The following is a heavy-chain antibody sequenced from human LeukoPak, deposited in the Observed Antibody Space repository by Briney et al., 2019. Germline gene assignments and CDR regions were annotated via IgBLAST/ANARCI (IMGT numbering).Heavy chain of an antibody. CDR1: GGSLSGYY. CDR2: INHSGST. V-gene: IGHV4-34*01. CDR3: ARGKTDSSSWYI. Sequence: SETLSLTCAVYGGSLSGYYWSWIRQPPGKGLEWIGEINHSGSTNYNPSLKSRVTISVDTSKNQFSLKLSSVTAADTAVYYCARGKTDSSSWYIWGQGTLVTVSS. J-gene: IGHJ4*02. D-gene: IGHD6-13*01.